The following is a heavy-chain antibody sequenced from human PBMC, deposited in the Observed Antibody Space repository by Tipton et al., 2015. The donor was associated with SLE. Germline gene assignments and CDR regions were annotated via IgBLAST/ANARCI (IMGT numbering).Heavy chain of an antibody. CDR2: IYYSGST. J-gene: IGHJ4*02. Sequence: TLSLTCTVSGGSISSKTYYWGWIRQPPGKGLEWIGSIYYSGSTYYNPSLRSRVAVSMDTSRNQFSLRLKSVTAADTAVYFCVRSSSVRTLLWPTFAHWGQGTLVTVSS. D-gene: IGHD2/OR15-2a*01. CDR3: VRSSSVRTLLWPTFAH. V-gene: IGHV4-39*07. CDR1: GGSISSKTYY.